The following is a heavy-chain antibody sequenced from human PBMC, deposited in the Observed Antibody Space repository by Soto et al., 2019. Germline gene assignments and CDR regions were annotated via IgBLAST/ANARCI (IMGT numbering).Heavy chain of an antibody. J-gene: IGHJ5*02. Sequence: SETLSLTCGVSGGSISSSNWWSWVRQPPGKGLEWIGEIYHSGSTNYNPSLRSRVTISVDKSKNQFSLKLSSVTAADTAVYYCARVWTTVTNWFDPWGQGTLVTVSS. D-gene: IGHD4-17*01. CDR1: GGSISSSNW. V-gene: IGHV4-4*02. CDR3: ARVWTTVTNWFDP. CDR2: IYHSGST.